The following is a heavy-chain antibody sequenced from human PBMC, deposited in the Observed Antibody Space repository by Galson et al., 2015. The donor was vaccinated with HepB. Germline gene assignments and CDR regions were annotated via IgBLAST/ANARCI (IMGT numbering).Heavy chain of an antibody. Sequence: SLRLSCAASGFTFSSYAMHWVRQAPGKGLQWVAIIPYDGSYKYYADSVKGRFTISRDNSKNTLYLQMNSLRAEDTAVYYCARERGGRGGAVAGMRPFDYWGQGTLVTVSS. CDR2: IPYDGSYK. CDR1: GFTFSSYA. D-gene: IGHD6-19*01. V-gene: IGHV3-30-3*01. CDR3: ARERGGRGGAVAGMRPFDY. J-gene: IGHJ4*02.